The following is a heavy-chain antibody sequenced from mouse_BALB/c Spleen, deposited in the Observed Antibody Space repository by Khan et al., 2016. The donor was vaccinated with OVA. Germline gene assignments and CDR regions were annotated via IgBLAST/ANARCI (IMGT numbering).Heavy chain of an antibody. CDR2: INNSGST. J-gene: IGHJ2*01. CDR3: ARFLYYFGSRGYYFDY. Sequence: EVQLVESGPGLVKPSQSLSLTCTVTGYSITSDYAWNWIRQFPGNKLEWMGYINNSGSTSYNPSLKSRISITRDTSKNQFFLQLNSVTTEDTATDYCARFLYYFGSRGYYFDYWGQGTTLTVSS. D-gene: IGHD1-1*01. CDR1: GYSITSDYA. V-gene: IGHV3-2*02.